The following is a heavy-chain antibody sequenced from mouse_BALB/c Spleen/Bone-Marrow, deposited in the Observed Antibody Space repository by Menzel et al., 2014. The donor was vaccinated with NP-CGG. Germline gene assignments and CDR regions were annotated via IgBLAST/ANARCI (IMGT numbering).Heavy chain of an antibody. CDR2: IYPGNVNT. D-gene: IGHD2-4*01. V-gene: IGHV1S56*01. CDR1: GYTFTSYY. CDR3: ARDYDYDAWFAY. J-gene: IGHJ3*01. Sequence: QVQLKQSGPELVKPGASVRISCKASGYTFTSYYIHWVKQGPGQGLEWIGWIYPGNVNTKYNEKFKGKATLTADKSSSTAYMQLSSLTSEDSAVYFCARDYDYDAWFAYWGQGTLVTVSA.